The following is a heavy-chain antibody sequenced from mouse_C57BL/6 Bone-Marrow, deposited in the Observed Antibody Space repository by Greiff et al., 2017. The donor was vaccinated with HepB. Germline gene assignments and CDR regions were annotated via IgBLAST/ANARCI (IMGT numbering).Heavy chain of an antibody. CDR3: ARAGPYYYGSSYWFDY. V-gene: IGHV1-54*01. Sequence: VQLQQSGAELVRPGTSVKVSCKASGYAFTNYLIEWVKQRPGQGLEWIGVINPGSGGTNYNEKFKGKATLTADKTSSTAYMQLSSLTSEDSAISFCARAGPYYYGSSYWFDYWGQGTTLTVSS. D-gene: IGHD1-1*01. J-gene: IGHJ2*01. CDR1: GYAFTNYL. CDR2: INPGSGGT.